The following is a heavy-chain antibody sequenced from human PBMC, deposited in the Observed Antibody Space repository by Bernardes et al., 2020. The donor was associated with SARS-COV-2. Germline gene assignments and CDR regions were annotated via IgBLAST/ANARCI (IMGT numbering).Heavy chain of an antibody. D-gene: IGHD3-16*01. CDR2: IFYSGST. CDR3: AARQGGTYYFDF. J-gene: IGHJ4*02. CDR1: PASISSYY. V-gene: IGHV4-59*12. Sequence: TLSLTRTVSPASISSYYWNWIRQPPAKGLEWIGYIFYSGSTKYNPSLKSRVTISVDTSKNQFSLKLTSVTAADTAVYYCAARQGGTYYFDFWGQGTLVPVST.